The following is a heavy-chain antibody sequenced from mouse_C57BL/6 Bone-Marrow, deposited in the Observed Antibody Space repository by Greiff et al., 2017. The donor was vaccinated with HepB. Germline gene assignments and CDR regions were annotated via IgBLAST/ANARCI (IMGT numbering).Heavy chain of an antibody. J-gene: IGHJ1*03. CDR2: ISNGGGST. D-gene: IGHD1-1*01. CDR1: GFTFSDYY. V-gene: IGHV5-12*01. CDR3: ARQVTTVVAPLGFDV. Sequence: EVNVVESGGGLVQPGGSLKLSCAASGFTFSDYYMYWVRQTPEKRLEWVAYISNGGGSTYYPDTVKGRFTISRDNAKNTLYLQMSRLKSEDTAMYYCARQVTTVVAPLGFDVWGTGTTVTVSS.